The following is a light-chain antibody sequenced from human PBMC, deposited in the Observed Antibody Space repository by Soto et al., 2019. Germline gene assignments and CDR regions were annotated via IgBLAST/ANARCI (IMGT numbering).Light chain of an antibody. J-gene: IGKJ2*01. CDR3: QQYNNWLYT. Sequence: EIVMTQSPATLSVSPGERATLSCRASQSVSKLAWYQQKPGQAPRLLIYGASTRATGIPARFSGSGSGTEFTLTISSLQSEDFAVYYCQQYNNWLYTFGPRTELEIK. CDR2: GAS. V-gene: IGKV3-15*01. CDR1: QSVSK.